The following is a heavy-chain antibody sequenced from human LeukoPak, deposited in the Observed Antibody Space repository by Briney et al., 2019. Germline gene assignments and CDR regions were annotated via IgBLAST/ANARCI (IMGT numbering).Heavy chain of an antibody. D-gene: IGHD6-13*01. CDR2: ISSSGGNT. V-gene: IGHV3-11*01. J-gene: IGHJ4*02. Sequence: GGSLRLSCAASGFTFSNAWMSWVRQAPGKGLEWVSLISSSGGNTYYADSVKGRFTISRDNSKNSLYLQMNSLRAEDTALYHCARGGYSSSWDLDYWGQGTLVTVSS. CDR3: ARGGYSSSWDLDY. CDR1: GFTFSNAW.